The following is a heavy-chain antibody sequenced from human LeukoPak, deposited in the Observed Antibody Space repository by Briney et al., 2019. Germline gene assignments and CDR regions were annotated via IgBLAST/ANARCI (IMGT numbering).Heavy chain of an antibody. CDR2: TYYRSKWYN. V-gene: IGHV6-1*01. J-gene: IGHJ4*02. Sequence: SQTLSLTCVVSGDSVSSKNGAWNWIRQSPSRGLEWLVRTYYRSKWYNDYAESMEGRMTISQDTSKHQYSLHLNSVTPDDTAVYYCARDFGTTGWHTFDYWGQGTLVTVSS. CDR3: ARDFGTTGWHTFDY. D-gene: IGHD6-19*01. CDR1: GDSVSSKNGA.